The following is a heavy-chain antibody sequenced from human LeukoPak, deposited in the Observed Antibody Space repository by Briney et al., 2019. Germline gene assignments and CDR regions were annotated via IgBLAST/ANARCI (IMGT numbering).Heavy chain of an antibody. CDR2: MSTDSKSI. CDR3: VRETHDPRDY. Sequence: GGSLRLSCAASGFTFSTFRMNWVRQAPGKGLEWVSSMSTDSKSIYYADSVKGRFTISRDNAKNSLYLQMNSLRAEDTAVYYCVRETHDPRDYWGQGTLVTVS. CDR1: GFTFSTFR. J-gene: IGHJ4*02. V-gene: IGHV3-21*06.